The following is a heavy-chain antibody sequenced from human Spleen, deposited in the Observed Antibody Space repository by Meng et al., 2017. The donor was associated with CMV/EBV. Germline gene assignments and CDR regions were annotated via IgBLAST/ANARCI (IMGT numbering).Heavy chain of an antibody. J-gene: IGHJ3*02. D-gene: IGHD2-2*01. CDR2: IKSDGRTT. CDR3: ARESDDYCSSTSCYFPAFDI. V-gene: IGHV3-74*01. Sequence: WVRQAPGKGLVWVSQIKSDGRTTSYADSVKGRFIISRDNAKNTLYLQMNSLRAEDTAVYYCARESDDYCSSTSCYFPAFDIWGQGTMVTVSS.